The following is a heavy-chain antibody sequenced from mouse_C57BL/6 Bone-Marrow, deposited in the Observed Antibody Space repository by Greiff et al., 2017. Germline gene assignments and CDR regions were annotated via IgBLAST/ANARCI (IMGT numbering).Heavy chain of an antibody. Sequence: QVQLKESGPGLVQPSQSLSITCTVSGFSLTSYGVHWVRQSPGKGLEWLGVIWSGGSTDYNAAFISRLSISKDNSKSQVFFKMNSLQADDTAIYYCASLEGSGYEAMDYWGQGTSVTVSS. CDR3: ASLEGSGYEAMDY. CDR1: GFSLTSYG. CDR2: IWSGGST. J-gene: IGHJ4*01. D-gene: IGHD1-1*01. V-gene: IGHV2-2*01.